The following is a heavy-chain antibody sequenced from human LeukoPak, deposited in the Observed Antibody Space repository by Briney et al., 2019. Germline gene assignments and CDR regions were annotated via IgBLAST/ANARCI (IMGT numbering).Heavy chain of an antibody. V-gene: IGHV4-30-4*01. CDR3: ARGTYYYDSSGYYYWFDP. CDR2: IYYSGST. J-gene: IGHJ5*02. D-gene: IGHD3-22*01. CDR1: GGSISRGDYY. Sequence: PSQTLSLTCTVSGGSISRGDYYWSWIRQPPGKGLEWIGYIYYSGSTYYNPSLKSRVTISVDTSKNQFSLKLSSVTAADTAVYYCARGTYYYDSSGYYYWFDPWGQGTLVTVSS.